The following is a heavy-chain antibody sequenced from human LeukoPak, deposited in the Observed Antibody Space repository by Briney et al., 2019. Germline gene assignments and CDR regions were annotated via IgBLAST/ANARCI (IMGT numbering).Heavy chain of an antibody. CDR3: ARLKEGIDY. CDR2: IYYSGNT. V-gene: IGHV4-59*08. Sequence: SETLSLTCTVSGASISSSYWSWIRQPPGKGLEYIGYIYYSGNTNCNPSLKSRITMSVDTSKNQFSLKLSSVTAADTAVYYCARLKEGIDYWGQGTLVTVSS. J-gene: IGHJ4*02. D-gene: IGHD3-10*01. CDR1: GASISSSY.